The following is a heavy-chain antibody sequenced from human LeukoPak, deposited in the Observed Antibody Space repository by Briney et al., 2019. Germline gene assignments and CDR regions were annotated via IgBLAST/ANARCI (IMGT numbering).Heavy chain of an antibody. D-gene: IGHD2/OR15-2a*01. CDR2: ITWDGGST. Sequence: GGSLRLSCAASGFTFDDYAMHWVRQASGKGLEWVSHITWDGGSTHYADSVEGRFTISRDDRENSLYLQMNSLRPEDTALYYCAKDRAARGRGNYFYMDVWGKGTTVTVSS. J-gene: IGHJ6*03. CDR1: GFTFDDYA. V-gene: IGHV3-43D*03. CDR3: AKDRAARGRGNYFYMDV.